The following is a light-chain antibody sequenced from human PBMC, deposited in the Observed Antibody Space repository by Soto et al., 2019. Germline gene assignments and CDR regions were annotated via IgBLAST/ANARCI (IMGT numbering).Light chain of an antibody. Sequence: QSVLTQPASVSGSPGQSITISCTGTSSDVGGYNYVSWYQQHPGKAPKLMIYEVSNRPSGVSNRFSGSKSGNTASLTSSGLRGECWGDFSGRPYPRSRTRGVFGGGT. CDR3: RPYPRSRTRGV. CDR1: SSDVGGYNY. J-gene: IGLJ2*01. CDR2: EVS. V-gene: IGLV2-14*01.